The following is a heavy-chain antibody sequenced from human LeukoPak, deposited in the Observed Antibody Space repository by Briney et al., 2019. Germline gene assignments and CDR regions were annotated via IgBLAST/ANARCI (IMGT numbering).Heavy chain of an antibody. CDR1: GGSFSGYY. V-gene: IGHV4-34*01. CDR3: ARLKSWCSIDH. Sequence: PSETLSLTCAVYGGSFSGYYWSWIRQPPGKGLEWIGEINHSGSTNYNPSLKSRVTISVDTSKNQFSLKLSSVTAADTAVYYCARLKSWCSIDHWGQGTLVTVSS. CDR2: INHSGST. J-gene: IGHJ4*02. D-gene: IGHD4/OR15-4a*01.